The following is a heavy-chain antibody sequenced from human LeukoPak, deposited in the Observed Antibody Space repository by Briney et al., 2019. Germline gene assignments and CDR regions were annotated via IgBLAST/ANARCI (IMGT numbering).Heavy chain of an antibody. D-gene: IGHD2-15*01. CDR1: GFTFSSYA. CDR3: AKGSMSYCSGRCYYFDY. J-gene: IGHJ4*02. CDR2: ISGSDGGT. Sequence: GGSLRLSCAASGFTFSSYAMSWVRQTPGKGLEWVSGISGSDGGTYIADSVRGRFTISRDNSKNTLYLQMDSLRAEDAAVYFCAKGSMSYCSGRCYYFDYWGQGTLVTVSS. V-gene: IGHV3-23*01.